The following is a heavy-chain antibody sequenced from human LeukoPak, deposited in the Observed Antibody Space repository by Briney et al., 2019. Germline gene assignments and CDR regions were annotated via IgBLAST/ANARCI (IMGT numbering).Heavy chain of an antibody. V-gene: IGHV3-33*01. J-gene: IGHJ4*02. CDR2: IWYDGSTE. CDR1: GFSFSRYG. Sequence: PGRSLRLSCAASGFSFSRYGMHWVRQAPGKGLEWVAVIWYDGSTESYADSVKGRFTVSRDNSKNTLYLQMNSLRAEDTAVYYCARDQYYYGSGSYPDYWGQGTLVTVSS. D-gene: IGHD3-10*01. CDR3: ARDQYYYGSGSYPDY.